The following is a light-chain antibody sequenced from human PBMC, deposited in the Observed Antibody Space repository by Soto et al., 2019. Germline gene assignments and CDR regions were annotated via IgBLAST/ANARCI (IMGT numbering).Light chain of an antibody. J-gene: IGKJ3*01. CDR1: QSISSW. CDR2: DAS. CDR3: QQYNSYS. V-gene: IGKV1-5*01. Sequence: DVQLTQSHSTLSASVGDRVTITCRASQSISSWLAWYQQKPGKAPKLLIYDASSLESGVPSRFSGSGSGTEFTLTISSLQPDDFATYYCQQYNSYSFGPGTKVDI.